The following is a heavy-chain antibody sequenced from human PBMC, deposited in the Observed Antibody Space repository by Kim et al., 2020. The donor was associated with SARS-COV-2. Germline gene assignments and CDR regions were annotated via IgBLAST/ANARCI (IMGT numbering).Heavy chain of an antibody. V-gene: IGHV3-23*01. J-gene: IGHJ4*02. D-gene: IGHD3-3*01. CDR2: GSI. CDR3: ATRYYFDY. Sequence: GSIDYSDSVKGRFTISRDNPKNTLYLQMNSLRAEDTAVYYCATRYYFDYWGQGTLVTVSS.